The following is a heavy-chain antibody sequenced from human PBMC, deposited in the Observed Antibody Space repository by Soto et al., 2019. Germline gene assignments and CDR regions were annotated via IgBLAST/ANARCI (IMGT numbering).Heavy chain of an antibody. J-gene: IGHJ4*02. V-gene: IGHV3-21*01. CDR3: ARDRGVPADMTNVIDY. CDR1: GFTFSRYS. CDR2: ISSSSSYI. D-gene: IGHD2-2*01. Sequence: EVQLVEAGGGLVKPGGSLRLSCAASGFTFSRYSMNWVRQAPGKGLEWVASISSSSSYIYYADSVKGRFTISRDNAKNSLYLQMNTLRAEDTAVYYCARDRGVPADMTNVIDYWGQRTLVTVSS.